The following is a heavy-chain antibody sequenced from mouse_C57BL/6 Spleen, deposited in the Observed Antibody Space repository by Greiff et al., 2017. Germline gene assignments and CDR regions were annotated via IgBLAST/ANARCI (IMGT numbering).Heavy chain of an antibody. J-gene: IGHJ1*03. CDR2: IDPEDGET. CDR1: GFNFKDYY. Sequence: VQLQQSGAELVKPGASVKLSCTASGFNFKDYYMHWVKQRTEQGLEWIGRIDPEDGETKYAPKFKGKATITADTSSNTAYLQLSSLTSADTAVYYCARSPIPTRYFDVWGTGTTVTVSS. D-gene: IGHD1-1*01. V-gene: IGHV14-2*01. CDR3: ARSPIPTRYFDV.